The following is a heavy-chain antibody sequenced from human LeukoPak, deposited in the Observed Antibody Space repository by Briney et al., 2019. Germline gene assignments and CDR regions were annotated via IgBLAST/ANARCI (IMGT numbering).Heavy chain of an antibody. J-gene: IGHJ6*03. CDR3: ARDPYSGTYSDYYYYYMDV. V-gene: IGHV3-33*01. CDR2: IWNHGNDQ. Sequence: QAGGSLRLSCAASGFSFSSYNMHWVRQAPGKGLEWVGFIWNHGNDQEYADSVRGRFTISRDNAKNSLFLQLNSLRAEDTAVYYCARDPYSGTYSDYYYYYMDVWGKGTTVTVSS. CDR1: GFSFSSYN. D-gene: IGHD1-26*01.